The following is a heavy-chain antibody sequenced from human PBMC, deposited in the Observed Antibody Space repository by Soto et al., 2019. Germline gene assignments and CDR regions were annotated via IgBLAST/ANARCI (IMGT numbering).Heavy chain of an antibody. V-gene: IGHV4-59*01. CDR3: ARGGYDILTGYYYYGMDV. CDR1: GGSISSYY. CDR2: IYYSGST. J-gene: IGHJ6*02. D-gene: IGHD3-9*01. Sequence: PSETLSLTCTVSGGSISSYYWSWIRQPPGKGLEWIGYIYYSGSTNYNPSLKSRVTISVDTSENQFSLKLSSVTAADTAVYYCARGGYDILTGYYYYGMDVWGQGTTVTVSS.